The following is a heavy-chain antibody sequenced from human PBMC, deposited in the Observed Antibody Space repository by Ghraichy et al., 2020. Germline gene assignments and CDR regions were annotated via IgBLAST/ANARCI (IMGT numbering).Heavy chain of an antibody. D-gene: IGHD3-3*01. CDR3: TRDLYDSLRGFDY. V-gene: IGHV3-7*03. CDR2: IKQDGSEQ. CDR1: GFTFSSYW. Sequence: GGSLRLSCAASGFTFSSYWLSWVRQAPGKGLEWVANIKQDGSEQYYVDSVKGRFTISRDNAKNSLYLQMNSLRAEDTAVYYCTRDLYDSLRGFDYWGQGTLVTVSS. J-gene: IGHJ4*02.